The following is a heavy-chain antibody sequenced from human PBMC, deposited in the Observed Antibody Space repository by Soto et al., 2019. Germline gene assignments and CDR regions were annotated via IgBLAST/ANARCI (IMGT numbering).Heavy chain of an antibody. V-gene: IGHV4-59*01. CDR1: GGSNRSYC. Sequence: PSETLSLTCPVSGGSNRSYCWSWIRQPPGKGLGWIGYIYYSGSTNYKPSLKRRVTISVDTSKNQLSLKLSSVTAADAAVDYCARGRCDSSGYFGYWGQGTLVTVSS. J-gene: IGHJ4*02. CDR3: ARGRCDSSGYFGY. CDR2: IYYSGST. D-gene: IGHD3-22*01.